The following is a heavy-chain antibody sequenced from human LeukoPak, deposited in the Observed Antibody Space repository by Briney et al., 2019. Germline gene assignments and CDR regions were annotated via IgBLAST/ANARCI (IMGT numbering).Heavy chain of an antibody. Sequence: PGGSLRLSCEASGFTFSSYAMSWVRQAPGKGLEWVSGFSGSGGSTYYADSVKGRFTISRDNSENTLYLQMKSLRHEDTAVYYCARDWSAAVYAPFDYWGQGTLVTVSS. CDR1: GFTFSSYA. J-gene: IGHJ4*02. CDR2: FSGSGGST. V-gene: IGHV3-23*01. CDR3: ARDWSAAVYAPFDY. D-gene: IGHD5/OR15-5a*01.